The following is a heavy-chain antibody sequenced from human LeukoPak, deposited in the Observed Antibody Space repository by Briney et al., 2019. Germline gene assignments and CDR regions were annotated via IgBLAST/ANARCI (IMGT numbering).Heavy chain of an antibody. D-gene: IGHD1-26*01. V-gene: IGHV3-48*03. CDR3: AKDRVGATLYFDC. CDR1: GFTLSSYE. J-gene: IGHJ4*02. CDR2: ISSSGSTI. Sequence: GGSLRLSCAASGFTLSSYEMNWVRQAPGKGLEWVSYISSSGSTIYYADSVKGRFTISRDNAKNSLYLQMNSLRAEDTAVYYCAKDRVGATLYFDCWGQGTLVTVSS.